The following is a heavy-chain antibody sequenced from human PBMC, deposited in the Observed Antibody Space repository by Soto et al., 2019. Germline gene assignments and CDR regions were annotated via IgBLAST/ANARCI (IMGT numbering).Heavy chain of an antibody. CDR1: GGTFSTYA. Sequence: QLQLVQSGAEVKKPGSSVKVACQASGGTFSTYAISWMRQAPGQGLEWMGGILPMFGTVHYAQKFQGRVTITAAKSTSTAYVDLSSLRSEDTAVYYCATTSSRSIAVAGSGYYYGMDVWGQGTTVTVSS. CDR3: ATTSSRSIAVAGSGYYYGMDV. D-gene: IGHD6-19*01. CDR2: ILPMFGTV. V-gene: IGHV1-69*06. J-gene: IGHJ6*02.